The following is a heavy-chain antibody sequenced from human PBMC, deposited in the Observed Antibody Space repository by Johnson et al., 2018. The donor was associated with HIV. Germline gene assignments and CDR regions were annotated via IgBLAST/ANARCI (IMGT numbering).Heavy chain of an antibody. V-gene: IGHV3-30-3*01. J-gene: IGHJ3*02. CDR3: ARAHDAFDI. Sequence: QMQLVESGGGLVQPGRSLKLSCAASGFTFDDYAMHWVRQAPGKGLEWVAVISYDGSNKYYADSVRGRFTISRDNSKNTLYLQMNSLRAEDTAVYYCARAHDAFDIWGQGTMVTVSS. CDR1: GFTFDDYA. CDR2: ISYDGSNK.